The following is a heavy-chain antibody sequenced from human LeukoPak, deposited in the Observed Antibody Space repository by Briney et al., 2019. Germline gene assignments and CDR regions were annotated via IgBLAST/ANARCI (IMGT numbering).Heavy chain of an antibody. CDR3: ARGETGRGDYFDF. V-gene: IGHV3-23*01. CDR2: LNLDGSST. D-gene: IGHD2-15*01. CDR1: GFTFNRYI. J-gene: IGHJ4*02. Sequence: GGSLRLSCAASGFTFNRYIMNWLRQAPGKELEWVGNLNLDGSSTYYADSLRGRVIISRDNSKNTLFLQLNSMTPDDTAVYYCARGETGRGDYFDFWGQGTPVAVSS.